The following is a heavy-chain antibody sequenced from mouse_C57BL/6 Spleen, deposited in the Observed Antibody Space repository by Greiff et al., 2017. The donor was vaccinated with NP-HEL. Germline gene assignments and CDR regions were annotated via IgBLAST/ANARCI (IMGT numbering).Heavy chain of an antibody. CDR3: TRGDYYGSSWGFAY. Sequence: EVKLMESGEGLVKPGGSLKLSCAASGFTFSSYAMSWVRQTPEKRLEWVAYISSGGDYIYYADTVKGRFTISRDHARNTLYLQMSSLKSEDTAMYYCTRGDYYGSSWGFAYWGQGTLVTVSA. J-gene: IGHJ3*01. CDR2: ISSGGDYI. V-gene: IGHV5-9-1*02. D-gene: IGHD1-1*01. CDR1: GFTFSSYA.